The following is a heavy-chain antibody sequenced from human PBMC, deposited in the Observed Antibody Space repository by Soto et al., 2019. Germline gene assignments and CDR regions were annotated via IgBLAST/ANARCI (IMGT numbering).Heavy chain of an antibody. CDR1: GYTFTSYG. V-gene: IGHV1-18*01. J-gene: IGHJ5*02. D-gene: IGHD3-3*01. CDR2: ISAYNGNT. CDR3: ARARDDFWSGYQGWFDP. Sequence: ASVKVSCKASGYTFTSYGISWVRQAPGQGLEWMGWISAYNGNTNYAQKLQGRVTMTTDTSTSTAYMELRSLRSDDTAVYYCARARDDFWSGYQGWFDPWGQGTLVTFSS.